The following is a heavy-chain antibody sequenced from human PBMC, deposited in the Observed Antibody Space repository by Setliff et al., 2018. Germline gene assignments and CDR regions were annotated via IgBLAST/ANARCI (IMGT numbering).Heavy chain of an antibody. Sequence: SETLSLTCAVSDFSVSSVYYWGWIRQPPGKGLEWIANVYYSGSTYYNPSLKSRVTISVDTSKNQFSLRLSSVTAADTAVYYCAICRYQVPYNYWGQGSLVTVSS. CDR1: DFSVSSVYY. J-gene: IGHJ4*02. CDR3: AICRYQVPYNY. V-gene: IGHV4-38-2*01. CDR2: VYYSGST. D-gene: IGHD2-2*01.